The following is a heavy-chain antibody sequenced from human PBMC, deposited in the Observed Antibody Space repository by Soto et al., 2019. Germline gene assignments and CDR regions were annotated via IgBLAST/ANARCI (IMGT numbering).Heavy chain of an antibody. CDR3: AKDPPSERMQPDYGMDV. J-gene: IGHJ6*02. CDR2: ISRSSSYI. D-gene: IGHD6-13*01. V-gene: IGHV3-21*01. Sequence: GGSLRLSCAGSGFIFSSYAMNWVRQAPGKGLEWVSSISRSSSYIYYADSVRGRFTISRDNAKNTLHLQMNSLRDEDTAVYYCAKDPPSERMQPDYGMDVWGQGTTVTVSS. CDR1: GFIFSSYA.